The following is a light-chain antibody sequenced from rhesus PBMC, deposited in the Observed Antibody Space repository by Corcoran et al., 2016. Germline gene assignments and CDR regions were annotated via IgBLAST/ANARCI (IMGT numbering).Light chain of an antibody. CDR2: GVS. J-gene: IGLJ6*01. V-gene: IGLV2S7*01. CDR1: SSDIGGYNY. Sequence: QSAPTQPPSVSGSPGQSVTISCTGTSSDIGGYNYVSWYQQHPGKAPKLMIFGVSNRPSGVSDRFSGSKSGNTASLTISGLQAEDEADYYCCSYTTSSTFVFGSGTKLTVL. CDR3: CSYTTSSTFV.